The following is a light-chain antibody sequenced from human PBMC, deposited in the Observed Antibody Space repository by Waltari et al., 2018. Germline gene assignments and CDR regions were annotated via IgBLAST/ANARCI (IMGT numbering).Light chain of an antibody. CDR2: RSD. CDR1: RSNIGRNS. Sequence: QSLLTQPPSISGAPGPRVTISCSGGRSNIGRNSVNWYEQVPGTAPKLLIFRSDQRPSGVSDRFSGSKSGTSASLTITGLLSADEADYICAAWDDSLNAWIFGGGTRLTVL. CDR3: AAWDDSLNAWI. J-gene: IGLJ3*02. V-gene: IGLV1-44*01.